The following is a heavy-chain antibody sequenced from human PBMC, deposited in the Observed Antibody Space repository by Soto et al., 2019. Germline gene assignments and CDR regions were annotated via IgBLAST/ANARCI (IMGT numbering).Heavy chain of an antibody. J-gene: IGHJ4*02. Sequence: GGSLRLSCAASGFTFSNAWMSWVRQAPGKGLEWVGRIKSKTDGGTRDYAAPVKGRFTISRDDSKNTLYLQMNSLKTEDTAVYYCSTAGRSYYYDSSGYYGFDYWGQGTLVTVSS. CDR3: STAGRSYYYDSSGYYGFDY. CDR2: IKSKTDGGTR. D-gene: IGHD3-22*01. V-gene: IGHV3-15*01. CDR1: GFTFSNAW.